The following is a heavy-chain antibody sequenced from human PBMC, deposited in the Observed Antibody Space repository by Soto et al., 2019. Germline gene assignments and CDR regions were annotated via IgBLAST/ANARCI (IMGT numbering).Heavy chain of an antibody. J-gene: IGHJ4*02. CDR3: VGGNFRY. CDR1: GYNFYSFD. CDR2: MNPKSGNT. V-gene: IGHV1-8*02. Sequence: ASVKVSCKASGYNFYSFDIYWVRQATGHGLEWMGWMNPKSGNTGYAQELRGRVTMTRNTSNSTAYMELTSLTSDDTGVYYCVGGNFRYWGPGTLVTVST.